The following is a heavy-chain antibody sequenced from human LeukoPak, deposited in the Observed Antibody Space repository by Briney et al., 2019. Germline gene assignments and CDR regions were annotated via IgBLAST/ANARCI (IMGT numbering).Heavy chain of an antibody. J-gene: IGHJ4*02. V-gene: IGHV3-7*03. Sequence: GGSLRLSCAASGFTFSSYWMSWVRQAPGKGLEWVANIKQDGSEKYYVDSLKGRFTISRDNAKNSLYLQMNSLRAEDTALYHCARVHDDSINGDYYFDYWGQGTLVTVSS. CDR1: GFTFSSYW. CDR2: IKQDGSEK. D-gene: IGHD4-17*01. CDR3: ARVHDDSINGDYYFDY.